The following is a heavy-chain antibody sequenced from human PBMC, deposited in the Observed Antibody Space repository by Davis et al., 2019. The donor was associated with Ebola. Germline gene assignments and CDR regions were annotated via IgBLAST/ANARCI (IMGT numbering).Heavy chain of an antibody. J-gene: IGHJ4*02. D-gene: IGHD4-17*01. V-gene: IGHV4-39*01. Sequence: SETLSLTCTVSGGSISSSSYYWGWIRQPPGKGLEWIGSIYYSGSTYYNPSLKSRVTISVDTSKNQFSLKPSAVPRADTAVYYCARYGDYTSVDYWGQGTLVTVSS. CDR1: GGSISSSSYY. CDR2: IYYSGST. CDR3: ARYGDYTSVDY.